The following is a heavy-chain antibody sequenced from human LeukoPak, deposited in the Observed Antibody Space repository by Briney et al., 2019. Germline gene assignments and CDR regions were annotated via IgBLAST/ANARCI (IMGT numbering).Heavy chain of an antibody. CDR2: IYTSGST. CDR3: AREFKRWRPGYCSSTSCSDY. J-gene: IGHJ4*03. D-gene: IGHD2-2*01. CDR1: GGSISSYY. V-gene: IGHV4-4*07. Sequence: NPSETLSLTCTVSGGSISSYYWSWIRQPAGKGLEWIGRIYTSGSTNYNPSLKSRVTMSVDTSKNQFSLKLSSVTAADTAVYYCAREFKRWRPGYCSSTSCSDYWGQGTLVTVSS.